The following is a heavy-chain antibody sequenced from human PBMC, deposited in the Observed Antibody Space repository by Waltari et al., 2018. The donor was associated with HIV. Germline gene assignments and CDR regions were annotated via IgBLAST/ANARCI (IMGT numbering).Heavy chain of an antibody. CDR3: AKEGFTGSWYFDL. V-gene: IGHV3-23*01. CDR2: VSGRDAGT. CDR1: GLTFSSPA. Sequence: EVQLLESGGGLVQPGGSLGLSCAASGLTFSSPAMSRVWQAPGKGLEWVSGVSGRDAGTYYADSVKGRFTISRDNSKNTLYLQMNSLRAEETAVYYCAKEGFTGSWYFDLWGRGTLVTVSS. J-gene: IGHJ2*01. D-gene: IGHD3-10*01.